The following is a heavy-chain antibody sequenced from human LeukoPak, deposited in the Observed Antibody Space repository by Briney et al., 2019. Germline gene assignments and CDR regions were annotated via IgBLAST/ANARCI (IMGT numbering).Heavy chain of an antibody. Sequence: PGRSLRLSCAASGFTFSSYSMNWVRQAPGKGLEWVSSISSSSSYIYYADSVKGRFTISRDNAKNSLYLQMNSLRAEDTAVYYCARDGYSSGWYVYWGQGTLVTVSS. CDR1: GFTFSSYS. V-gene: IGHV3-21*01. CDR3: ARDGYSSGWYVY. D-gene: IGHD6-19*01. CDR2: ISSSSSYI. J-gene: IGHJ4*02.